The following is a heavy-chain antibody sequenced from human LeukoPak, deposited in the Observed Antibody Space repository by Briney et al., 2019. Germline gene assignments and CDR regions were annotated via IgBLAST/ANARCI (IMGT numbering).Heavy chain of an antibody. CDR2: ISGNNDNP. CDR1: GYIFTGYC. V-gene: IGHV1-18*04. J-gene: IGHJ4*02. Sequence: ASVKVSCKASGYIFTGYCMHWVRQAPGQGLEWMGWISGNNDNPNYGQKFQGRFTVTTDSSTSTAYMELRNLRFDDTAVYYCARDGTSTDDYWGQGTLVTVSS. D-gene: IGHD2-2*01. CDR3: ARDGTSTDDY.